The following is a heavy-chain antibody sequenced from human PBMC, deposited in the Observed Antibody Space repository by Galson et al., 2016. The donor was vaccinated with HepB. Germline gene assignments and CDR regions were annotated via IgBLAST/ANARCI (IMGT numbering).Heavy chain of an antibody. J-gene: IGHJ4*02. CDR1: GFTFSSYS. CDR2: ISSSSSNI. CDR3: ASGYSYGYFYY. V-gene: IGHV3-21*01. Sequence: SLRLSCAASGFTFSSYSMNWVRQAPGKGLEWVSSISSSSSNIYYADSVKGRFTISRDSAKNSLYLQMNSLRAEDTAVYYCASGYSYGYFYYWGQGTLVTVSS. D-gene: IGHD5-18*01.